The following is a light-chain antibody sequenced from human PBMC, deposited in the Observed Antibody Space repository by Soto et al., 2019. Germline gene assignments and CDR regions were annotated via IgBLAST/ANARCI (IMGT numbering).Light chain of an antibody. CDR3: QQYNSWLWT. CDR2: DAS. CDR1: QSLRSS. Sequence: EIVLTQSPVTLSLSPVERATLYCRASQSLRSSLAWYQQKPGQAPRLLIYDASTRATGIPARFSGSGSGTEFTLTISSPQSEDFAVYYCQQYNSWLWTFGQGTKVDIK. J-gene: IGKJ1*01. V-gene: IGKV3-15*01.